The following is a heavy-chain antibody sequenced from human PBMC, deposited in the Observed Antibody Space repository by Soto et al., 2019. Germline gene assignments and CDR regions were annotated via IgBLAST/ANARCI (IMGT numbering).Heavy chain of an antibody. CDR1: GGYVNSDSHN. CDR2: IYYTGST. J-gene: IGHJ4*02. CDR3: AREYANSPEAFDF. D-gene: IGHD2-2*01. Sequence: LTCAVSGGYVNSDSHNLCWIRQPPGKGLEWIGYIYYTGSTNYNPSLKSRVTISLDTSRNQFSLKLSSVTAADTAVFYCAREYANSPEAFDFWGQGALVTVFS. V-gene: IGHV4-61*01.